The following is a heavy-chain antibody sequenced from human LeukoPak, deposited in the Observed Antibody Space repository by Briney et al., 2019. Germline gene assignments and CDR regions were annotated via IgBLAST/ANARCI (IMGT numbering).Heavy chain of an antibody. J-gene: IGHJ4*02. CDR1: GFTFSDYY. V-gene: IGHV3-11*01. CDR3: ARAGQSDY. CDR2: ISGASRTV. Sequence: GGSLRLSCAASGFTFSDYYMNWIRQAPGKGLEWVSSISGASRTVNYADSVKGRFTTSRDNAKNPLSLQVNSLRADDTAVYYCARAGQSDYWGQGTLVTVSA.